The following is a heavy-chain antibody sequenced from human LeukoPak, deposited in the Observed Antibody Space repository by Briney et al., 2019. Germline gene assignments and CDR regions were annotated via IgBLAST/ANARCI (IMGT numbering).Heavy chain of an antibody. V-gene: IGHV3-23*01. J-gene: IGHJ4*02. CDR3: ANLDSYYYDSSAPFDS. CDR2: ISGSGGST. CDR1: GFTFRSYA. D-gene: IGHD3-22*01. Sequence: GGSLRLSCAASGFTFRSYAMSWVRQAPGKGLEWVSAISGSGGSTYYADSVKGRFTISRDNSKNTLYLQMNSLRAEDTAVYYCANLDSYYYDSSAPFDSWGQGTLVTVSS.